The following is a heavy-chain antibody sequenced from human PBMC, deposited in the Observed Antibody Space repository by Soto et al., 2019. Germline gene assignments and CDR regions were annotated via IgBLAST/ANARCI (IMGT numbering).Heavy chain of an antibody. D-gene: IGHD2-8*01. J-gene: IGHJ6*02. V-gene: IGHV1-69*05. Sequence: SVKVSCKASRVAFSKFIVTWVRQAPGLGLEWVGGIIPIFGTANYAQKFQGRVTMTTDTSTGTAYMELRSLRSDDTATYYCARDSVRYCRDGVCYQGYYYFAMDVWGQGTTVTVSS. CDR1: RVAFSKFI. CDR2: IIPIFGTA. CDR3: ARDSVRYCRDGVCYQGYYYFAMDV.